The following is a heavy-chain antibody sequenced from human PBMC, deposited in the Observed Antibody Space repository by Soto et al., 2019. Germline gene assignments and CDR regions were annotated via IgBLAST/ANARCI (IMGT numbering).Heavy chain of an antibody. CDR2: IIPIFGTA. D-gene: IGHD2-15*01. J-gene: IGHJ4*02. Sequence: GASVKVSCKASGGTFSSYAISWVRQAPGQGLEWMGGIIPIFGTANYAQKFQGRVTITADESTSTAYMELSSLRSEDTAVYYCAARGYCSGGSCYLFDYWGQGTLVTVSS. V-gene: IGHV1-69*13. CDR3: AARGYCSGGSCYLFDY. CDR1: GGTFSSYA.